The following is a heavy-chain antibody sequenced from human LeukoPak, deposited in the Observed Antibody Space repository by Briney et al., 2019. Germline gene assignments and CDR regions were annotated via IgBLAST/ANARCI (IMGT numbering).Heavy chain of an antibody. J-gene: IGHJ4*02. CDR3: AADILTGGDFDY. D-gene: IGHD3-9*01. CDR2: INPSGGST. CDR1: GGTFSSYA. Sequence: ASVKVSCKASGGTFSSYAISWVRQAPGQGLEWMGIINPSGGSTSYAQKFQGRVTMTRDTSTSTVYMELSSLRSEDTAVYYCAADILTGGDFDYWGQGTLVTVSS. V-gene: IGHV1-46*01.